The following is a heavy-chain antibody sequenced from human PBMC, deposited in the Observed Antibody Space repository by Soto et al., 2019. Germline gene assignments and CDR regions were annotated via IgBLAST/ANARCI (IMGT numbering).Heavy chain of an antibody. CDR2: ISYSGST. CDR1: GGSVSSGSYY. V-gene: IGHV4-61*01. Sequence: QVQLQESGPGLVKPSETLSLTCTVSGGSVSSGSYYWSWIRQPPGKGLEWIGYISYSGSTNYNPSLKSRVTISVDTSKNQFSLKLSSVTAADTAVYYCARAMAPYSSSWFSRYFDLWGRGTLVTVSS. CDR3: ARAMAPYSSSWFSRYFDL. J-gene: IGHJ2*01. D-gene: IGHD6-13*01.